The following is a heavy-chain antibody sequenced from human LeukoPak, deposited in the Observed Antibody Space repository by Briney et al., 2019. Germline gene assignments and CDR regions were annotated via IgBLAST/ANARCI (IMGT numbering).Heavy chain of an antibody. D-gene: IGHD2-15*01. CDR1: GFTFSTDW. V-gene: IGHV3-7*03. J-gene: IGHJ4*02. CDR3: AREAWIAATNY. Sequence: PGGSLRLSCAASGFTFSTDWMSWVRQAPGKGLEWVADIKEDGSEKYYVDSVKDRFTISRDNAKNSLYLQMNSLRAEDTAVYYCAREAWIAATNYWGQGTLVTVSS. CDR2: IKEDGSEK.